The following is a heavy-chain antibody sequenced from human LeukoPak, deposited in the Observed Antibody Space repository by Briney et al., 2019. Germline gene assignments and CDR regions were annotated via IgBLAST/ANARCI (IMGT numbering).Heavy chain of an antibody. CDR3: ATLSGYFHQ. D-gene: IGHD5-12*01. Sequence: GGSLRLSCAASGFTFSSSGMSWVRQAPGKGLEWVSTISGSGGSTYYADSVKGRFTISRDTSKNTLYLQMNSLRAEDTAIYYCATLSGYFHQWGQGTLLSVSS. CDR1: GFTFSSSG. J-gene: IGHJ1*01. V-gene: IGHV3-23*01. CDR2: ISGSGGST.